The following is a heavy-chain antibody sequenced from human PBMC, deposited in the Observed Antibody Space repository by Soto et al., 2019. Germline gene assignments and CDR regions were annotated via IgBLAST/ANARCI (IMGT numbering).Heavy chain of an antibody. J-gene: IGHJ6*02. Sequence: QVQLGQSGAEVKKPGASVKVSCKASGYTFTSYGISWVRQAPGRGPAWMGWISAYNGKTKHAQKFQGRVTMTTDRSTTTAYMELRSLRSDDTAVYFCAREALYSGYDWSDYFYYYGMDVWGQGTTVTVSS. D-gene: IGHD5-12*01. V-gene: IGHV1-18*04. CDR3: AREALYSGYDWSDYFYYYGMDV. CDR1: GYTFTSYG. CDR2: ISAYNGKT.